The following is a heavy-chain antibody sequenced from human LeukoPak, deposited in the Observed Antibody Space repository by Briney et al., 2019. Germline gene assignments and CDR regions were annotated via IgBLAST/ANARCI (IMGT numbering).Heavy chain of an antibody. CDR3: ARVELLNQFDY. J-gene: IGHJ4*02. D-gene: IGHD1-26*01. CDR2: ISSSGSNM. CDR1: GFTFRNYG. V-gene: IGHV3-48*04. Sequence: TGGSLRLSCAASGFTFRNYGMSWVRQAPGRGLEWVSYISSSGSNMYYADSVKGRFTISRDNAKNSLYLQMNSLRAEDMAVYFCARVELLNQFDYWGQGTLVTVSS.